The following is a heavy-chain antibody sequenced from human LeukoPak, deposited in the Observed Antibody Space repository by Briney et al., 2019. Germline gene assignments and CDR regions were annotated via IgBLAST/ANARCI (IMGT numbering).Heavy chain of an antibody. Sequence: GASVEVSCKASGYTFTSYYMHWVRQAPGQGPEWMGIINPSGGSTSYAQKFQGRVTMTRDMSTSTVYMELSSLRSEDTAVYYCARRSEDSSGWYHWFDPWGQGTLVTVSS. CDR3: ARRSEDSSGWYHWFDP. CDR2: INPSGGST. J-gene: IGHJ5*02. CDR1: GYTFTSYY. V-gene: IGHV1-46*01. D-gene: IGHD6-19*01.